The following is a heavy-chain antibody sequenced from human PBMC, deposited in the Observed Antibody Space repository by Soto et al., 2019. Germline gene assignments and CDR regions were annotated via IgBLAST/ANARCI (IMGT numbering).Heavy chain of an antibody. D-gene: IGHD3-10*01. CDR3: ARAPFWYGSGSYYNG. Sequence: PSETLSLTCAVYGGSFSGYYWSWIRQPPGKGLEWIGEINHSGSTNYNPSLKSRVTISVDTSKNQFSLKLSSVTAADTAVYYCARAPFWYGSGSYYNGWGQGTLVTAPQ. J-gene: IGHJ4*02. CDR1: GGSFSGYY. V-gene: IGHV4-34*01. CDR2: INHSGST.